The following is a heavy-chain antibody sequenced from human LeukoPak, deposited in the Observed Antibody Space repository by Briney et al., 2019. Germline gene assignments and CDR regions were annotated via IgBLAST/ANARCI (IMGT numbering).Heavy chain of an antibody. CDR1: GGSISSGGYS. J-gene: IGHJ4*02. CDR2: IYHSGST. D-gene: IGHD6-6*01. CDR3: AREWPPSRIAARPFFDY. Sequence: PSETLSLTCAVSGGSISSGGYSWSWIRQPPGKGLEWIGYIYHSGSTYYNPSLKSRVTISVDRSKNQFSLKLSSVTAADTAVYYCAREWPPSRIAARPFFDYWGQGTLVTVSS. V-gene: IGHV4-30-2*01.